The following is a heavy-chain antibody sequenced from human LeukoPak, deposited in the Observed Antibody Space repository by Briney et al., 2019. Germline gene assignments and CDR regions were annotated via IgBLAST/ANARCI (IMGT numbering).Heavy chain of an antibody. CDR1: GGSISSSSYY. CDR2: IYYSGST. D-gene: IGHD3-3*01. J-gene: IGHJ6*03. Sequence: SETLSLTCTVSGGSISSSSYYWGWIRQPPGKGLEWIGSIYYSGSTYYNPSLKSRVTISVDTSKNQFSLKLSSVTAADTAVYYCARTRPSGLRFFLEYYYMDVWGKGTTVTVSS. V-gene: IGHV4-39*01. CDR3: ARTRPSGLRFFLEYYYMDV.